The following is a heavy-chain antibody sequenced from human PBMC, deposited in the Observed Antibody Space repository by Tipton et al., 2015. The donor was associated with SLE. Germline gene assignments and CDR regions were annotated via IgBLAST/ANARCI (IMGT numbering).Heavy chain of an antibody. V-gene: IGHV1-18*01. D-gene: IGHD6-13*01. CDR2: ISDYNGNT. CDR3: ARDPGRESSSPGFDY. Sequence: QVQLGQSGAEVKKPGASVKVSCKASGYTFTSYGISWVRQAPGQGLERMGWISDYNGNTNYAQKLQGRVTMTPDTSTSTAYMELRSLRSDDTAVYYCARDPGRESSSPGFDYWGQGTLVTVSS. J-gene: IGHJ4*02. CDR1: GYTFTSYG.